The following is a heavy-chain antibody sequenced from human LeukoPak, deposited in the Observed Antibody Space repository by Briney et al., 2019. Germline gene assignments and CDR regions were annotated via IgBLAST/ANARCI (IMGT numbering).Heavy chain of an antibody. CDR2: IYYSGST. Sequence: SETLSLTCIVSSGSISSDQSYWGWIRQPPGKGLEWLGTIYYSGSTYINPSLRGRVTLSVDTSKNQYSLRLNSVTAADTAVYYCARLPRGLSPYYYYYYMDVWGKGTTVTVSS. V-gene: IGHV4-39*07. CDR1: SGSISSDQSY. CDR3: ARLPRGLSPYYYYYYMDV. J-gene: IGHJ6*03.